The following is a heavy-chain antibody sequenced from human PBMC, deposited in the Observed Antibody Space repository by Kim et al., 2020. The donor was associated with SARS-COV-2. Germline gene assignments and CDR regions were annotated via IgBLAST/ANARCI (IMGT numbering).Heavy chain of an antibody. J-gene: IGHJ5*02. Sequence: ASVKVSCKVSGYTLTELSMHWVRQAPGKGLEWMGGFDPEDGETIYAQKFQGRVTMTEDTSTDTAYMELSSLRSEDTAVYYCATAHYSSSWFRVDNNWFDPWGQGTLVTVSS. CDR3: ATAHYSSSWFRVDNNWFDP. CDR2: FDPEDGET. D-gene: IGHD6-13*01. V-gene: IGHV1-24*01. CDR1: GYTLTELS.